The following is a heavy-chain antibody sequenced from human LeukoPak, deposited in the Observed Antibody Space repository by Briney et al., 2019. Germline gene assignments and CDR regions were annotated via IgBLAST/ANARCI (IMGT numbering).Heavy chain of an antibody. D-gene: IGHD1-26*01. CDR1: GFTFSSYA. Sequence: GGSLRLSCAASGFTFSSYAMSWVRQAPGKGLERVSAISCSGGSTYYADSVKGRFTISRDNSKNTLYLQMNSLRAEDTAVYYCAQAIESFSGSYQKWFDPWGQRTLVTVSS. V-gene: IGHV3-23*01. CDR3: AQAIESFSGSYQKWFDP. J-gene: IGHJ5*02. CDR2: ISCSGGST.